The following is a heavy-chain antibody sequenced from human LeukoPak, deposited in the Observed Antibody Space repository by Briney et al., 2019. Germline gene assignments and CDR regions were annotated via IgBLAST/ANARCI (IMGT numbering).Heavy chain of an antibody. Sequence: GGSLRLSCAASGFTFSSYAMHWVRQAPGKGLEWVAVISYDGSNKYYADSVKGRFTISRDNSKNTLYLQMNSLRAEDTAVYYCARDPSGLEPLDYWGQGTQVTVSS. CDR1: GFTFSSYA. D-gene: IGHD1-14*01. CDR3: ARDPSGLEPLDY. J-gene: IGHJ4*02. V-gene: IGHV3-30-3*01. CDR2: ISYDGSNK.